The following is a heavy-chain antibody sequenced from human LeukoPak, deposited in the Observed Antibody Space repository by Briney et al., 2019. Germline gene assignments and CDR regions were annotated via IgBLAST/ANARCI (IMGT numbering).Heavy chain of an antibody. D-gene: IGHD5-12*01. CDR1: GFTFSSDA. V-gene: IGHV3-23*01. Sequence: GGSLRLSCAASGFTFSSDAMSWVRQAPGKGLEWVSAISGSGGSTYYADSVKGRFTISRDNSKNTLYLQMNSLRAEDTAVYYCAKALRDLTFLIVATNYFDYWGQGTLVTVSS. J-gene: IGHJ4*02. CDR2: ISGSGGST. CDR3: AKALRDLTFLIVATNYFDY.